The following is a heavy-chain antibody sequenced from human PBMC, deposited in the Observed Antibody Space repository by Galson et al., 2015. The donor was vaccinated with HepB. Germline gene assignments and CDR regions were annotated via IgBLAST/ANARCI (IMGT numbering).Heavy chain of an antibody. CDR2: IIPIFGTA. CDR1: GGTFSSYA. V-gene: IGHV1-69*13. CDR3: ASAWIQLGDSYYYYGMDV. J-gene: IGHJ6*02. Sequence: SVKVSCKASGGTFSSYAISWVRQAPGQGLEWMGGIIPIFGTANYAQKFQGRVTITADESTSTAYMELSSLRSEDTAVYYCASAWIQLGDSYYYYGMDVWGQGTTVTVSS. D-gene: IGHD5-18*01.